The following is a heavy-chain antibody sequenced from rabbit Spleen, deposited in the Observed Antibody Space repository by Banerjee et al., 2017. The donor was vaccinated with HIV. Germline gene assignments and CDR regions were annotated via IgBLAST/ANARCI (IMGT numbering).Heavy chain of an antibody. CDR2: IYTGNGKT. Sequence: QEQLEESGGGLVKPEGSLTLTCKASGFSFSRGYDMCWVRQAPGKGLEWIGCIYTGNGKTYYASWAKGRFTISKSSSTTVTLQMTSLTAADTATYLCARDLVGVIGWNFNLWGPGTLVTVS. CDR1: GFSFSRGYD. CDR3: ARDLVGVIGWNFNL. J-gene: IGHJ4*01. V-gene: IGHV1S45*01. D-gene: IGHD1-1*01.